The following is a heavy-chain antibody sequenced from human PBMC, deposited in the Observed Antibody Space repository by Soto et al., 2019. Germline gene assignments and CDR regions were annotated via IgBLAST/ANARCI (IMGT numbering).Heavy chain of an antibody. Sequence: PSETLSLTCAVYGGSFSGYYWSWIRQPPGKGLEWIGEINHSGSTNYNPSLKSRVTMSVDTSKNQFSLKLSSVTAADTAVYYCARGRGYCSGGSCDFLFDYWGQGTLVTVSS. V-gene: IGHV4-34*01. CDR3: ARGRGYCSGGSCDFLFDY. CDR1: GGSFSGYY. CDR2: INHSGST. J-gene: IGHJ4*02. D-gene: IGHD2-15*01.